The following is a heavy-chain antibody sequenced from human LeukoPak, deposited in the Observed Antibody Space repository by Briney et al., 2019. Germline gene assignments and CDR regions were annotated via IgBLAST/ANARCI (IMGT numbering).Heavy chain of an antibody. D-gene: IGHD2-15*01. V-gene: IGHV1-18*01. J-gene: IGHJ4*02. CDR3: ARDTLAATKGAVDY. CDR2: ISAYNGNT. CDR1: GGTFSSYA. Sequence: GASVKVSCKASGGTFSSYAISWVRQAPGQGLEWMGWISAYNGNTNYAQKLQGRVTMTTDTSTSTAYMELRSLRSDDTAVYYCARDTLAATKGAVDYWGQGTLVTVSS.